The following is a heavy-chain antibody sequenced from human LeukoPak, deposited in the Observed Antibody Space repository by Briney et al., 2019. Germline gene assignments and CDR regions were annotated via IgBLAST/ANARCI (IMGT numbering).Heavy chain of an antibody. J-gene: IGHJ4*02. CDR1: GFTFSSYA. CDR2: ISGSGGST. CDR3: AKMILTTVIYYFDY. D-gene: IGHD4-17*01. V-gene: IGHV3-23*01. Sequence: GGSLRVSCAASGFTFSSYAMSWVRQAPGNGLEWVSTISGSGGSTYYADSVKGRFTISRDNSKNTLYLQMNSLRAEDTAVYYCAKMILTTVIYYFDYWGQGTLVTVSS.